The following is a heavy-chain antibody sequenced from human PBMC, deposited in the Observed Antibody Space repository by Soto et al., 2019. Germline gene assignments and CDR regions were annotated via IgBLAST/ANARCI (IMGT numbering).Heavy chain of an antibody. J-gene: IGHJ4*02. CDR1: GYPFTTYW. CDR3: SGLHGSQTAFGD. Sequence: PVESLKISCQISGYPFTTYWIGWVRQMPGKGLEWMGKIYPPDPDTRYSPSFQGQVTMSVDKSISTAYLQWSRLKASDTAMYYCSGLHGSQTAFGDWGQGTLVTVSS. V-gene: IGHV5-51*01. CDR2: IYPPDPDT. D-gene: IGHD5-12*01.